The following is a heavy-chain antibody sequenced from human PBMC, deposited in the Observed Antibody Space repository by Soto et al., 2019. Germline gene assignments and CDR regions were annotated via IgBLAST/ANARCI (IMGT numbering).Heavy chain of an antibody. V-gene: IGHV3-21*01. CDR3: ARGGYCSSTSCYDDFDY. D-gene: IGHD2-2*01. J-gene: IGHJ4*02. CDR1: GFTFSSYS. Sequence: GGSLRLSCAASGFTFSSYSMNWVRQAPGKGLEWVSSISSSSSYIYYADSVKGRFTISRDNAKNSLYLQMNSLRAEDTAVYYCARGGYCSSTSCYDDFDYWGQETLVTVSS. CDR2: ISSSSSYI.